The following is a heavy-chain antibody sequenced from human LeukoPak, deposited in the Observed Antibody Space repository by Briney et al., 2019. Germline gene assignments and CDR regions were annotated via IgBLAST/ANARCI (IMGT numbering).Heavy chain of an antibody. Sequence: GGSLRLSCAASGFIFAGYSMTWVRQAPGEGLAWVSGISASGGSTYYADSVKGRFTISRDNAKNSLYLQMNSLRAEDTALYCCARDTYRYYYDSSGYWEPVYWGQGTLVTVSS. J-gene: IGHJ4*02. D-gene: IGHD3-22*01. CDR2: ISASGGST. CDR3: ARDTYRYYYDSSGYWEPVY. V-gene: IGHV3-23*01. CDR1: GFIFAGYS.